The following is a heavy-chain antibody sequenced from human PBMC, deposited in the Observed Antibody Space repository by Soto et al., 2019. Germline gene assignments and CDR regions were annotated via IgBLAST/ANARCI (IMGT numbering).Heavy chain of an antibody. D-gene: IGHD3-10*01. Sequence: QVQLVQSGAVVQKPGSSVKVSCKASGGTFSSYALSWVRQAPGQGLEWMGGLIPIGATANYAQKFQGRATVTADDSTSTAYMALGSLRSEDTAVYYCARDLLGFGYTYADVWGQGTTVTVSS. CDR3: ARDLLGFGYTYADV. CDR1: GGTFSSYA. J-gene: IGHJ6*02. V-gene: IGHV1-69*12. CDR2: LIPIGATA.